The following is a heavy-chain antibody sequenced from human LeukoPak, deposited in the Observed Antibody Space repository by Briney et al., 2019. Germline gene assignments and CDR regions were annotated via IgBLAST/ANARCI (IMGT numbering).Heavy chain of an antibody. V-gene: IGHV3-21*04. CDR2: ISSSSSYI. CDR3: AKGTISGSYYEGILDY. Sequence: PGGSLRLSCAASGFTFSSYSMNWVRQAPGKGLEWVSSISSSSSYIYYADSVKGRFTISRDNSKNTLYLQMNSLRAEDTAVYYCAKGTISGSYYEGILDYWGQGTLVTVSS. CDR1: GFTFSSYS. D-gene: IGHD1-26*01. J-gene: IGHJ4*02.